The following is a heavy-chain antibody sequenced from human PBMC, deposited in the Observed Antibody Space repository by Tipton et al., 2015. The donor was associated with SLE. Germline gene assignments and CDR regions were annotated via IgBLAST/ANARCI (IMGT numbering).Heavy chain of an antibody. CDR1: GFTFSNYG. D-gene: IGHD3-16*02. J-gene: IGHJ4*02. V-gene: IGHV3-33*06. CDR3: AKGGVSYYFDY. Sequence: SLRLSCAASGFTFSNYGMHWVRQAPGKGLEWVAVIWYDGSNKYYADSVKGRFTISRDNSKNTLYPQINSLKAEDTAVYYCAKGGVSYYFDYWGQGTLVTVSS. CDR2: IWYDGSNK.